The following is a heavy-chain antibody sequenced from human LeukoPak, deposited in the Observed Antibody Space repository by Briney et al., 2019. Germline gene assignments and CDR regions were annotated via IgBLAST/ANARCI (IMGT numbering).Heavy chain of an antibody. D-gene: IGHD5-18*01. CDR3: ARDTAMFSHDAFDI. V-gene: IGHV4-34*01. J-gene: IGHJ3*02. CDR2: INHSGST. CDR1: GGSFSGYY. Sequence: SETLSLTCAVYGGSFSGYYWSWIRQPPGKGLEWIGEINHSGSTNYNPSLKSRVTISVDTSKNQSSLKLSSMTAADTAVYYCARDTAMFSHDAFDIWGQGTMVTVSS.